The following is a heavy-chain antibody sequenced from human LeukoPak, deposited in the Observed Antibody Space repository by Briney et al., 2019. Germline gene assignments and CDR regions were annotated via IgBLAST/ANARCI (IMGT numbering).Heavy chain of an antibody. V-gene: IGHV1-46*01. J-gene: IGHJ4*02. D-gene: IGHD6-19*01. CDR2: IYPRDGST. Sequence: ASVKVSCKASGYTFTSNYIHWVRQAPGQGLEWMGMIYPRDGSTSYAQKFQGRVTITRDTSASTAYMELSSLRSEDTAVYYCARVASSGLKAADYWGQGTLVTVSS. CDR3: ARVASSGLKAADY. CDR1: GYTFTSNY.